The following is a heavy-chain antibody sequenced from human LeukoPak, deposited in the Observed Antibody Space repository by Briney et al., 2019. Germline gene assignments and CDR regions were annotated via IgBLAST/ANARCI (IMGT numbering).Heavy chain of an antibody. V-gene: IGHV4-38-2*01. CDR2: IYHSGST. CDR3: ARHSMVRGVIRSGLTQFDY. Sequence: SETLSLTCAVSRYSISSGYYWGWIRQPPGKGLEWIGSIYHSGSTYYNPSLKSRVTISVDTSKNQFSLKLSSVTAADTAVYYCARHSMVRGVIRSGLTQFDYWGQGTLVTVSS. J-gene: IGHJ4*02. D-gene: IGHD3-10*01. CDR1: RYSISSGYY.